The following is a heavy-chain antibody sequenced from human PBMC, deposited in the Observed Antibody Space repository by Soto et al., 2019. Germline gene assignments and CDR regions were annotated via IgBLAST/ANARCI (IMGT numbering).Heavy chain of an antibody. J-gene: IGHJ5*02. CDR3: VNERAAGVYHSDP. CDR2: VLEGGSQK. V-gene: IGHV3-30-3*01. Sequence: GGYLGLCCAAPRVTRSSYVLHWVLLAPGKGMEGVALVLEGGSQKDYAESVRGRFTISIDNAKNMLYLEMDCLRPEDTSVYYFVNERAAGVYHSDPLGQGLLVAV. D-gene: IGHD2-2*01. CDR1: RVTRSSYV.